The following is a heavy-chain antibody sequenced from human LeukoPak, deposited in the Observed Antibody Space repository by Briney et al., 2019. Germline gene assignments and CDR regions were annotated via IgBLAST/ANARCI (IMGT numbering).Heavy chain of an antibody. J-gene: IGHJ4*02. V-gene: IGHV3-48*03. Sequence: GGSLRLSCAASGFTFSGYEMNWVRQAPGKGLEWVSCISTSGNTIYYADSLKGRFTVSRDNARNSLYLQVDSLRAEDTAIYYCARDGPGYSFDYWGQGTLVTVSS. CDR1: GFTFSGYE. CDR3: ARDGPGYSFDY. D-gene: IGHD5-18*01. CDR2: ISTSGNTI.